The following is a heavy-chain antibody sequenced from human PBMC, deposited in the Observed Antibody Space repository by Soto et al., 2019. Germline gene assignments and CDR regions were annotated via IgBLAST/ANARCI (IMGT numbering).Heavy chain of an antibody. D-gene: IGHD5-18*01. V-gene: IGHV1-18*01. J-gene: IGHJ4*02. CDR3: ARDGYSYGYRGDFDY. CDR2: ISAYNGNT. CDR1: GYTFTSYG. Sequence: GASVKVSCKASGYTFTSYGISWVRQAPGQGLEWMGWISAYNGNTNYAQKLQGRVTMTTDTSTSTAYMELRSLRSDDTAVYYWARDGYSYGYRGDFDYWGQGTLVTVSS.